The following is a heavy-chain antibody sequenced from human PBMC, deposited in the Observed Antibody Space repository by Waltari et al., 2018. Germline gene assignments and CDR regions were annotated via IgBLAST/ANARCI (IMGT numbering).Heavy chain of an antibody. Sequence: EVQLVQSGAEVKKPGESLKISCKDSGYSFTSYWIGWVRQMPGKGLEWMGIIYAGDSYTSYSPSFQGQVTISADKSISTAYLQWSSLKASDTAMYYCARRRNYPGGAMDVWGQGTTVTVSS. J-gene: IGHJ6*02. CDR3: ARRRNYPGGAMDV. CDR1: GYSFTSYW. V-gene: IGHV5-51*01. D-gene: IGHD4-4*01. CDR2: IYAGDSYT.